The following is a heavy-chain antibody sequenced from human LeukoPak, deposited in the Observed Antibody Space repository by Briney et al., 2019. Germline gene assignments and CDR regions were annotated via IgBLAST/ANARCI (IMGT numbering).Heavy chain of an antibody. CDR1: GFTFSSYG. CDR3: ARGYSYFDY. V-gene: IGHV3-23*01. Sequence: GGTLRLSYAASGFTFSSYGMSWVRQAPGKGLEWVSAISGSGGSTYYADSVKGRFTISRDNAKNSLYLQMNSLRAEDTAVYYCARGYSYFDYWGQGTLVTVSS. D-gene: IGHD5-18*01. J-gene: IGHJ4*02. CDR2: ISGSGGST.